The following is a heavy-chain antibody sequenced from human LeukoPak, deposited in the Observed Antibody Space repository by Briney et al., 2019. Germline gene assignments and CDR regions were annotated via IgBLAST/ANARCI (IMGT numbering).Heavy chain of an antibody. J-gene: IGHJ3*02. V-gene: IGHV3-21*01. D-gene: IGHD1-14*01. CDR1: GFTFSNYS. CDR2: ISSSSSYI. CDR3: ARDLPERDAFDI. Sequence: PGGSLRLSCAASGFTFSNYSMNWVRQAPGKGLEWVSSISSSSSYIYYADSVKGRFTISRDNAKNSLYLQMNSLRAEDTAVYYCARDLPERDAFDIWGQGTMVTVSS.